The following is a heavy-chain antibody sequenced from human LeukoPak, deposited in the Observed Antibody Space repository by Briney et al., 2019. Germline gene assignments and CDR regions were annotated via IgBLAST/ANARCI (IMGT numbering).Heavy chain of an antibody. CDR1: GFTFSSYS. CDR3: ARSFYYDTLTGYYFFDY. V-gene: IGHV3-48*04. D-gene: IGHD3-9*01. Sequence: GGSLRLSCVASGFTFSSYSINWVRQAPGKRLEWVSYISSSSTTIYYADSVKGRFTITRDNAKNSLYLQMNSLRAEDTAVYYCARSFYYDTLTGYYFFDYWGQGTLVTVSS. CDR2: ISSSSTTI. J-gene: IGHJ4*02.